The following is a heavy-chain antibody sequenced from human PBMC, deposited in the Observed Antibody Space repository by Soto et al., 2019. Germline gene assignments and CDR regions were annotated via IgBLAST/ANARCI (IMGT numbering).Heavy chain of an antibody. CDR1: EFTFSSHC. D-gene: IGHD2-15*01. CDR3: AKRGFCSGGSRYSFHFDS. Sequence: SPRPSFAPSEFTFSSHCMHWVRHAPGKGLEWVALISYDGSKTNYADSVKGRFTISRDNSKNTLYLQTNSLRAEDTAVYYCAKRGFCSGGSRYSFHFDSWGQGT. CDR2: ISYDGSKT. V-gene: IGHV3-30*18. J-gene: IGHJ4*02.